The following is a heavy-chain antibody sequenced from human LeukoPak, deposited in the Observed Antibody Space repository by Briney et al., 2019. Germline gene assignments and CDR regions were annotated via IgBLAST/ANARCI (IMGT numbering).Heavy chain of an antibody. CDR2: IYYSGST. CDR1: GGSISSYY. V-gene: IGHV4-59*08. J-gene: IGHJ5*02. CDR3: ARRLYTGTNWFDP. Sequence: SETLSLTCIVSGGSISSYYWSWIRQPPGKGLEWIGYIYYSGSTNYNPSLKSRVTISVDTSKNQFSLKLSSVTAADTAVYYCARRLYTGTNWFDPWGQGTLVTVSS. D-gene: IGHD1/OR15-1a*01.